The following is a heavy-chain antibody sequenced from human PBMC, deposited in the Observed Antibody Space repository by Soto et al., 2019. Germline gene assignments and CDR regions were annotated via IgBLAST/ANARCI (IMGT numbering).Heavy chain of an antibody. CDR2: INHSGST. V-gene: IGHV4-34*01. D-gene: IGHD2-2*01. Sequence: QVQLQQWGAGLLKPSETLSLTCAVYGGSFSGYSWSWIRQPPGKGLEWIGEINHSGSTNYNPSLKSRVTISVDTSKNQFSLKLSSVTAADTAVYYCASRTLPNYYYYYGMDVWGQGTTVTVSS. CDR3: ASRTLPNYYYYYGMDV. J-gene: IGHJ6*02. CDR1: GGSFSGYS.